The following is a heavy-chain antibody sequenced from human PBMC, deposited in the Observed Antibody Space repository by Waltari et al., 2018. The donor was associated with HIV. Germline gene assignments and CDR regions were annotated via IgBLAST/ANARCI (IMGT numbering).Heavy chain of an antibody. J-gene: IGHJ3*02. CDR3: ARAFMIRGTGAFDI. V-gene: IGHV3-48*03. Sequence: EVQVVESGGGLVQPGGSLRLSCAASGFTFSSYEMNWVRQAPGKGLGWVSYISSMGSTIYFADSVKGRFTMSRDNAKNSLYLRMNSLRAEDTAVYYCARAFMIRGTGAFDIWGQGTMVTVSS. CDR1: GFTFSSYE. D-gene: IGHD3-10*01. CDR2: ISSMGSTI.